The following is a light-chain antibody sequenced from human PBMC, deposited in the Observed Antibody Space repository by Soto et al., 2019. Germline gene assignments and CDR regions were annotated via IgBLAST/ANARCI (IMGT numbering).Light chain of an antibody. CDR1: QGISSS. V-gene: IGKV1-9*01. Sequence: DIQLTQSPSFLSASVGDRVTITCRASQGISSSLAWYQQKPGKAPNLLIYAASTLHTGVPSRFSGSGSGTEFTLTISSLQPEDFATYYCQQLKSLSPFTFGPGTKVDIK. CDR3: QQLKSLSPFT. J-gene: IGKJ3*01. CDR2: AAS.